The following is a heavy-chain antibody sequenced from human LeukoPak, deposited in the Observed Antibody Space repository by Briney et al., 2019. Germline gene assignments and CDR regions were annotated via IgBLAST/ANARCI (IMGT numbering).Heavy chain of an antibody. J-gene: IGHJ4*02. D-gene: IGHD2-21*02. V-gene: IGHV1-46*01. CDR3: ARGDFHSGSVVVTASNGWSFDY. Sequence: GASVKVSCKASGYTFTSHYMHWVRQAPEQGLEWMGIINPSGGSTSYAQKFQGRVTMTRDMSTSTVYMELSSLRSEDTAVYYCARGDFHSGSVVVTASNGWSFDYWGQGTLVTVSS. CDR2: INPSGGST. CDR1: GYTFTSHY.